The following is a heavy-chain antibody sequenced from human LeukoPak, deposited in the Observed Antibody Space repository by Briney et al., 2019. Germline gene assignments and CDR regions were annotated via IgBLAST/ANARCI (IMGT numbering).Heavy chain of an antibody. CDR2: ISYDGSKI. CDR1: GFTFTDYY. V-gene: IGHV3-30*18. J-gene: IGHJ4*02. D-gene: IGHD2-21*02. CDR3: ANGLVTGTWPFEY. Sequence: PGGSLRLSCAASGFTFTDYYMSWIRQAPGKGLAWVAGISYDGSKIYYADSVRGRFTISRDNSKNTLYLQIDSLTVEDTAVYYCANGLVTGTWPFEYWGQGTLVTVSS.